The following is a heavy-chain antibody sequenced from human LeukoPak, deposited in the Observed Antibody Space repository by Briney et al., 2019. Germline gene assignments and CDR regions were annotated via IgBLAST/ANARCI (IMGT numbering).Heavy chain of an antibody. Sequence: GGSVRLSCAASGFTFSSFAMSWVRQAPGKGLEWVSAISASGGSTYYADSVKGRFTISSDNSKNTLYLQMNSLRAEDTAVYYCAKRLSYSSSWYYCDYCRQGTRVTVSS. CDR3: AKRLSYSSSWYYCDY. D-gene: IGHD6-13*01. CDR1: GFTFSSFA. V-gene: IGHV3-23*01. J-gene: IGHJ4*02. CDR2: ISASGGST.